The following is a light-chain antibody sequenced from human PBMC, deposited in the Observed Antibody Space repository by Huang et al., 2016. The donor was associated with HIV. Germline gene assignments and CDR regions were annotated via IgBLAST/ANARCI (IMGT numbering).Light chain of an antibody. V-gene: IGKV3-11*01. CDR1: QSVSSH. J-gene: IGKJ1*01. CDR3: QQRTNWPWT. CDR2: DES. Sequence: EIVLTQSPATLSLSPGESATLSCRASQSVSSHLAWYQQKPGQAPRRLIYDESNRATGITARFSGSGSGTDFTLTISSLKPEDLAVYYCQQRTNWPWTFGQGTKVEIK.